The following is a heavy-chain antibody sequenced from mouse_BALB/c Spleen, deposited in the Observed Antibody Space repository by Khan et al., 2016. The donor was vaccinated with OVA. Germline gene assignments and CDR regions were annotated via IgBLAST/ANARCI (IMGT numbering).Heavy chain of an antibody. D-gene: IGHD3-1*01. V-gene: IGHV1-77*01. CDR3: SRSGLGSFAF. Sequence: QVQLQQSGAELARPGASVRLSCKASGYTFTDYYINWMKQRTGQGLEWIGHIYPGNDNTYYNENFTGKATLTADKSSSTAFMHLSSLTSEDSAVYFGSRSGLGSFAFWGQGTLVTVS. CDR1: GYTFTDYY. CDR2: IYPGNDNT. J-gene: IGHJ3*01.